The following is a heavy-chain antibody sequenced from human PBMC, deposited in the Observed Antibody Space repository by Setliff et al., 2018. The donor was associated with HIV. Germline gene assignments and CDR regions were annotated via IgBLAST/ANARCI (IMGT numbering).Heavy chain of an antibody. CDR2: INPNGGGT. V-gene: IGHV1-2*02. J-gene: IGHJ6*03. CDR1: GYTFSDHY. Sequence: ASVKVSCKASGYTFSDHYMHWVRQAPGQGLEWMGWINPNGGGTNHARSFGGRVTMTMDTSIDTAYLEVTGLKYDDTAVYYCARARTDYYDRGRRSHYYIDVWARGATVTVSS. D-gene: IGHD3-22*01. CDR3: ARARTDYYDRGRRSHYYIDV.